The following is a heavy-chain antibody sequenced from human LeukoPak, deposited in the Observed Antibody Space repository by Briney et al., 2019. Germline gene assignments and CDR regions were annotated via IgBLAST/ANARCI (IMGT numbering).Heavy chain of an antibody. D-gene: IGHD3-3*01. J-gene: IGHJ4*02. CDR3: ARATMYYDFWSGYYAPSDFDY. CDR2: MNPNSGNT. V-gene: IGHV1-8*01. CDR1: GYTFTSYD. Sequence: ASVKVSCKASGYTFTSYDINWVRPATGQGLEWMGWMNPNSGNTGYAQKFQGRVTITRNTSISTAYMELSSLRSEDTAVYYCARATMYYDFWSGYYAPSDFDYWGQGTLVTVSS.